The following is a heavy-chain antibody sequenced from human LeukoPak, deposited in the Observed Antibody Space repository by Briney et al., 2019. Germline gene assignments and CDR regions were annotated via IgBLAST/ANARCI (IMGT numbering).Heavy chain of an antibody. V-gene: IGHV1-46*01. D-gene: IGHD3-9*01. CDR1: GYAFTSYF. CDR3: ARAFVHYDILTGYYVY. CDR2: IYTSGGGT. Sequence: ASVKVSCKTSGYAFTSYFIHWVRQAPGQGLEWMGVIYTSGGGTTYAQKFQGRVTMTRDTSTSTAYMELSSLRSDDTAVYYCARAFVHYDILTGYYVYWGQGTLVTVSS. J-gene: IGHJ4*02.